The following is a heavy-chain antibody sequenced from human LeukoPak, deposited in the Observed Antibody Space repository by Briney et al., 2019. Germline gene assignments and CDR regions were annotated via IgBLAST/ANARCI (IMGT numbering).Heavy chain of an antibody. V-gene: IGHV4-34*01. Sequence: SVTLSLTCAVYGGSFSGYYWSWIRPPPGKGLEWIGEISHSGTTHYTPSLKTRVTISLDTSKKQLSLKLTSVTAADTAVYYCARGGIVAAADYWGQGTLVTVSS. CDR2: ISHSGTT. CDR1: GGSFSGYY. D-gene: IGHD2-2*01. CDR3: ARGGIVAAADY. J-gene: IGHJ4*02.